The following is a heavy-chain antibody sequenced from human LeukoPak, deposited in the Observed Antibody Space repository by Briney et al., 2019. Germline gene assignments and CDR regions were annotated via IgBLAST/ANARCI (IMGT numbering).Heavy chain of an antibody. V-gene: IGHV3-74*01. Sequence: GGSLRLSCAASGFTFSSYWMHWVRQAPGKGLVWVSRINTDGSSTTYADSVKGRFTISTDNAENTLYLQMTSLRAEDTAVYYCARDGSGNYVYNWFDPWGEGTLVTVSS. CDR1: GFTFSSYW. J-gene: IGHJ5*02. CDR2: INTDGSST. CDR3: ARDGSGNYVYNWFDP. D-gene: IGHD3-10*01.